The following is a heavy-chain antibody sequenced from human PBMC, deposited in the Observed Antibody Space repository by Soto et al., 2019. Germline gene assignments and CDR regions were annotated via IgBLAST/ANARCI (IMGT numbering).Heavy chain of an antibody. V-gene: IGHV5-10-1*01. CDR1: GYTFFSFW. J-gene: IGHJ4*02. CDR2: IDPGDSSA. D-gene: IGHD2-2*01. Sequence: GESLKISCHGSGYTFFSFWIVWVRQVPGKGLEWVGRIDPGDSSATYSPTFQGHVTISADRSTRSAYLQWRSLRASDTAIYFCARRYCSRADCYSDAWGQGSLVTVSS. CDR3: ARRYCSRADCYSDA.